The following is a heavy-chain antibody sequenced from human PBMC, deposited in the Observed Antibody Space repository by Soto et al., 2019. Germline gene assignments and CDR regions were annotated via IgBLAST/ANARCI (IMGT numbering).Heavy chain of an antibody. Sequence: ASVKVSCKASGYTFTSYYMHWVRQAPGQGLEWMGIINPSGGSTSYAQKFQGRVTMTRDTSTSTVYMELSSLRYEDTAVYYCARDRARDGYNYGVFDYWGQGTLATVSS. CDR2: INPSGGST. CDR3: ARDRARDGYNYGVFDY. V-gene: IGHV1-46*01. J-gene: IGHJ4*02. D-gene: IGHD5-12*01. CDR1: GYTFTSYY.